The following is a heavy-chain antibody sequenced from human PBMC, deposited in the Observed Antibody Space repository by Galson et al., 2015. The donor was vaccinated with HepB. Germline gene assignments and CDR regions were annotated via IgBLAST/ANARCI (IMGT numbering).Heavy chain of an antibody. Sequence: SVKVSCKASGGTFSSYAISWVRQAPGQGLEWMGGIIPIFGTANYAQKFQGRVTITADKSTSTAYMELSSLRSEDTAVYYCASGQYYYDTSGYYYSLLDYWGQGTLVTVSS. CDR2: IIPIFGTA. CDR3: ASGQYYYDTSGYYYSLLDY. V-gene: IGHV1-69*06. CDR1: GGTFSSYA. D-gene: IGHD3-22*01. J-gene: IGHJ4*02.